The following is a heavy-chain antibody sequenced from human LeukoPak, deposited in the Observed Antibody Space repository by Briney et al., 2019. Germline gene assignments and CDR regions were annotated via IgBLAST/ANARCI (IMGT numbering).Heavy chain of an antibody. J-gene: IGHJ4*02. V-gene: IGHV1-2*02. CDR2: INPNSGGT. CDR1: GYTFTCYY. CDR3: ARSSLRYFDWLPNFDY. Sequence: ASVTVSCKASGYTFTCYYMHWVRHAPGQGLEWMGWINPNSGGTNYAQKFQGRVTMTRDTSISTAYMELSRLRSDDTAVYYCARSSLRYFDWLPNFDYWGQGTLVTVSS. D-gene: IGHD3-9*01.